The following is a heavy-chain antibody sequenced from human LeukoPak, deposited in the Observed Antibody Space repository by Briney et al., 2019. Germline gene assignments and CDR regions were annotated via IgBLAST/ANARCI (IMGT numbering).Heavy chain of an antibody. J-gene: IGHJ4*02. V-gene: IGHV3-30*18. CDR1: GFPFSSYC. D-gene: IGHD6-13*01. CDR2: MSYDGINR. CDR3: AKVEIAAAGSY. Sequence: PGGSLTLSCTVSGFPFSSYCKHWVRRAPGKGLEWVAVMSYDGINRYYADSVKGRFTISRDNSKNTLYLQMNSLRAEDSAVYYCAKVEIAAAGSYWGQGTLVTVSS.